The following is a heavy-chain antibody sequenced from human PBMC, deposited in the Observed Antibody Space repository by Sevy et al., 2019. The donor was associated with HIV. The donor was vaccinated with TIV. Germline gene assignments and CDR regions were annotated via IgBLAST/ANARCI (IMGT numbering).Heavy chain of an antibody. CDR3: ASNQARYGYFDY. D-gene: IGHD3-9*01. Sequence: GGSLRLSCTASGFTFSSYAMSWVRQAPGKGLEWVSAISGSGGSTYYADSVKGRFTISRDNSKNTLYLQMNSLRAEDTAVYYCASNQARYGYFDYWGQGTLVTVSS. CDR2: ISGSGGST. V-gene: IGHV3-23*01. CDR1: GFTFSSYA. J-gene: IGHJ4*02.